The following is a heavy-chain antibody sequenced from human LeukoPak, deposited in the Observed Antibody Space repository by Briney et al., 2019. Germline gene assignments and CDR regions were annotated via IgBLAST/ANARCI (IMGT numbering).Heavy chain of an antibody. J-gene: IGHJ6*02. CDR3: AKRVTMIRGVLGGGMDV. CDR1: GFTFSSYA. Sequence: EGSLRLSCAASGFTFSSYAMTWVRQAPGRGLEWVSAISCSGDHTFYADSVQGRFTISRDNSRNTLYLQMNSLRVDDTAVYYCAKRVTMIRGVLGGGMDVWGQGTTVTVSS. CDR2: ISCSGDHT. V-gene: IGHV3-23*01. D-gene: IGHD3-10*01.